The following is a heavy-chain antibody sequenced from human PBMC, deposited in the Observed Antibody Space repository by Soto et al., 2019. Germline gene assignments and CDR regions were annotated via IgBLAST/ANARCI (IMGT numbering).Heavy chain of an antibody. CDR2: IFYSGNT. CDR1: GGSISSGSSY. CDR3: ARRTYHGPLPYGLGV. Sequence: QLQLQESGPGLVKPSETLSLTCTVSGGSISSGSSYWGWIRQPPGKGLEWIGSIFYSGNTYYNPSRESRVTISVDTSKHQFSLKLTSVTAADTAVYFGARRTYHGPLPYGLGVWGQGTTVTVSS. D-gene: IGHD3-10*01. J-gene: IGHJ6*02. V-gene: IGHV4-39*01.